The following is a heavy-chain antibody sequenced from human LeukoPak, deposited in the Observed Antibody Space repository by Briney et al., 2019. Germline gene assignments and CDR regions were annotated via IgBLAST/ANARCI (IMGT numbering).Heavy chain of an antibody. J-gene: IGHJ4*02. V-gene: IGHV3-48*01. Sequence: GGSLRLSCAASGFTFRSYSMNWVRQAPGKGVEGVSYISSSSSTIYYADSVKGRFTISRDNAKNSLYLQMHSLRAEDTAVYYCATAAAGYKYGYYFDYWGQGTLVTVSS. D-gene: IGHD6-13*01. CDR1: GFTFRSYS. CDR3: ATAAAGYKYGYYFDY. CDR2: ISSSSSTI.